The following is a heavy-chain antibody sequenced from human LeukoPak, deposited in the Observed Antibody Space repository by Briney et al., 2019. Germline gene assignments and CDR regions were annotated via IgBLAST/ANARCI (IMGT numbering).Heavy chain of an antibody. CDR2: IIPIFGTA. Sequence: SVKVSCKASGYTFTSYDINWVRQAPGQGLEWMGGIIPIFGTANYAQKFQGRVTITTDESTSTAYMELSSLRSEDTAVYYCAREGRELSFDYWGQGTLVTVSS. CDR3: AREGRELSFDY. D-gene: IGHD1-7*01. J-gene: IGHJ4*02. CDR1: GYTFTSYD. V-gene: IGHV1-69*05.